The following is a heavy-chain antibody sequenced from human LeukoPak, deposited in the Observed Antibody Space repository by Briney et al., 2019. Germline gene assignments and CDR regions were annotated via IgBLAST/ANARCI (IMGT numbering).Heavy chain of an antibody. CDR3: ARPKGSGSHDPFDY. V-gene: IGHV3-48*03. CDR1: GFTFSSYE. D-gene: IGHD3-10*01. Sequence: PGGSLRLSCAASGFTFSSYEMNWVRQAPGKGLEWVSYISSSGSTIYYADSVKGRFTISRDNAKNSLYLQMNSLRAEDTAVYYCARPKGSGSHDPFDYWGQGTLVTVS. J-gene: IGHJ4*02. CDR2: ISSSGSTI.